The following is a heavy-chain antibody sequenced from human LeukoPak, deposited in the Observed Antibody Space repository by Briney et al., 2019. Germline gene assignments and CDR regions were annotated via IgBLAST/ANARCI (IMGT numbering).Heavy chain of an antibody. CDR2: IKQDGSEK. D-gene: IGHD6-19*01. V-gene: IGHV3-7*01. Sequence: GGSLRLSCAASGFTFSSYWMSWVRQAPGRGLEWVANIKQDGSEKYYVDSVKGRFTISRDNAKNSLYLQMNSLRAEDTAVYYCARESVVAGTDDAFDIWGQGTMVTVSS. CDR3: ARESVVAGTDDAFDI. J-gene: IGHJ3*02. CDR1: GFTFSSYW.